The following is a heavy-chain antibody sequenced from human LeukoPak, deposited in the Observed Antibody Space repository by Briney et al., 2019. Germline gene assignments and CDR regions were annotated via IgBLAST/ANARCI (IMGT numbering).Heavy chain of an antibody. CDR3: ARGGSYYDTSGYQDF. Sequence: SETLSLTCTVSGGSISSYYWSWIRQPPGKGLEWIGYIYYSGSTNYNPSLKSRVTMSVDTSKNQFSLKLSSVTAADTAVYYCARGGSYYDTSGYQDFWGQGTLVTVSS. V-gene: IGHV4-59*12. J-gene: IGHJ4*02. CDR2: IYYSGST. D-gene: IGHD3-22*01. CDR1: GGSISSYY.